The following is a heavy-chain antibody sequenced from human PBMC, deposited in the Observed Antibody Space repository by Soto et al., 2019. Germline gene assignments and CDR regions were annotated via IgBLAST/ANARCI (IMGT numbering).Heavy chain of an antibody. CDR3: TRYSSGWYLPRFDY. Sequence: GGSLRLSCTASGFTFGDYAMSWFCQAPGKGLEWVGFIRSKAYGGTTEYAASVKGRFTISRDDSKSIAYLQMNSLKTEDTAVYYCTRYSSGWYLPRFDYWGQGTLVTVSS. CDR2: IRSKAYGGTT. V-gene: IGHV3-49*03. D-gene: IGHD6-19*01. CDR1: GFTFGDYA. J-gene: IGHJ4*02.